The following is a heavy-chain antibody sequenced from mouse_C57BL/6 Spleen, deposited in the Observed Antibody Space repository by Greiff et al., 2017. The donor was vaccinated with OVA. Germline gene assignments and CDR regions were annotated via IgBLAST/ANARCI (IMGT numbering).Heavy chain of an antibody. CDR3: ARYTSSYDGYWYFDV. D-gene: IGHD2-3*01. CDR1: GFTFTDYY. V-gene: IGHV7-3*01. Sequence: EVKLVESGGGLVQPGGSLSLSCAASGFTFTDYYMSWVRQPPGKALEWLGFIRNKANGYTTEYSASVKGRFTISRDNSQSILYLQMNALRAEDSATYYCARYTSSYDGYWYFDVWGTGTTVTVSS. CDR2: IRNKANGYTT. J-gene: IGHJ1*03.